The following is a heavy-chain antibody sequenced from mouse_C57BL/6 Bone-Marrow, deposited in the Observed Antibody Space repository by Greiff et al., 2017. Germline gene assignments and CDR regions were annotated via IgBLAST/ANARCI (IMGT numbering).Heavy chain of an antibody. CDR2: ISYSGST. CDR1: GYSITSDY. D-gene: IGHD1-1*01. V-gene: IGHV3-8*01. CDR3: ARGYYGSDYAMDY. J-gene: IGHJ4*01. Sequence: EVKLVESGPGLAKPSQTLSLTCSVTGYSITSDYWNWIRKFPGNKLEYMGYISYSGSTYYNPSLKSRISITRDTSKNQYYLQLNSVTTEDTATYDSARGYYGSDYAMDYWGQGTSVTGSS.